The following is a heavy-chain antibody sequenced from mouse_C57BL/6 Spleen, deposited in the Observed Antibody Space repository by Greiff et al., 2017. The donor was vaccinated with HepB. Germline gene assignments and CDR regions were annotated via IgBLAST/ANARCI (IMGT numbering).Heavy chain of an antibody. CDR3: ARHYGSSYAAMDY. Sequence: QVQLKQPGAELVMPGASVKLSCKASGYTFTSYWMHWVKQRPGQGLEWIGEIDPSDSYTNYNQKFKGKSTLTVDKSSSTAYMQLSSLTSEDSAVYYCARHYGSSYAAMDYWGQGTSVTVSS. J-gene: IGHJ4*01. V-gene: IGHV1-69*01. CDR2: IDPSDSYT. CDR1: GYTFTSYW. D-gene: IGHD1-1*01.